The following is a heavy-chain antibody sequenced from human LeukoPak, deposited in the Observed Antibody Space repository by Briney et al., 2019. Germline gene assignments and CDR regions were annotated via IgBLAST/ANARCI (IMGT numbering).Heavy chain of an antibody. Sequence: GGSLRLSCAASGFTFDAYGMSWVRQAPGKGLEWVSCINWNGGSTGYADSVKGRFTISRDNAKNSLYLQMNSLRAEDTALYYCARENYLYSSGYYGAFDIWGQGTMVTVSS. D-gene: IGHD3-22*01. V-gene: IGHV3-20*04. J-gene: IGHJ3*02. CDR2: INWNGGST. CDR3: ARENYLYSSGYYGAFDI. CDR1: GFTFDAYG.